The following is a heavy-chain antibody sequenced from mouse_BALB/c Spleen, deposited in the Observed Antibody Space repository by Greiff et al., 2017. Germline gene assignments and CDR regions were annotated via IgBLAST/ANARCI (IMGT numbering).Heavy chain of an antibody. CDR1: GFNIKDTY. D-gene: IGHD2-3*01. J-gene: IGHJ3*01. Sequence: EVQLVESGAELVKPGASVKLSCTASGFNIKDTYMHWVKQRPEQGLEWIGRIDPANGNTKYDPKFQGKATITADTSSNTAYLQLSSLTSEDTAVYYCASRWLPQAWFAYWGQGTLVTVSA. CDR2: IDPANGNT. CDR3: ASRWLPQAWFAY. V-gene: IGHV14-3*02.